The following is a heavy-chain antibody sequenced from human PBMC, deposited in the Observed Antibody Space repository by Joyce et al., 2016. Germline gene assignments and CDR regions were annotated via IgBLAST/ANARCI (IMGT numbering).Heavy chain of an antibody. J-gene: IGHJ6*02. D-gene: IGHD3-3*01. CDR3: ATNYHFGVVTYYYYFGMDV. Sequence: QEQLVESGGGVVQPGRSLRLSCASSGLFFSDYAIHWVRQAPGKGLEWVALISYGGSTKYYADSVKGRFSISRDNSKDTRYLQMTSLRPEDTALYYCATNYHFGVVTYYYYFGMDVWGQGTTVTVSS. CDR2: ISYGGSTK. V-gene: IGHV3-30*04. CDR1: GLFFSDYA.